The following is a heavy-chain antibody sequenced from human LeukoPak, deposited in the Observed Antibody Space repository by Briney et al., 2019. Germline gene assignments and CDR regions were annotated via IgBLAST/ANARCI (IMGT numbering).Heavy chain of an antibody. V-gene: IGHV4-30-4*01. CDR1: GGSISSDDYY. Sequence: PSETLSLTCTVSGGSISSDDYYWSWIRQPPGKGLEWIGYIHYSGSTYYNPSLKSRVSISVDTSKNQFSLRLSPVTAADTAVYYCGRAGADSSGYYTIDYWGQGTLVTVSS. CDR2: IHYSGST. D-gene: IGHD3-22*01. CDR3: GRAGADSSGYYTIDY. J-gene: IGHJ4*02.